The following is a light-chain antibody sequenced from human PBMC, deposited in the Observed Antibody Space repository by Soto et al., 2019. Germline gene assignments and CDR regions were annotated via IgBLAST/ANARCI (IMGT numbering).Light chain of an antibody. CDR2: WAS. Sequence: IVMTQSPDSLTVSLGERATINYKSGQSLLHTSNNKNYLAWYQQKPGQPPKLLIYWASTRESGVPDRFSGSGSETDFTLTISSLQAEDVAVYFCHQHYSPLYTFGQGTKLQI. CDR1: QSLLHTSNNKNY. V-gene: IGKV4-1*01. CDR3: HQHYSPLYT. J-gene: IGKJ2*01.